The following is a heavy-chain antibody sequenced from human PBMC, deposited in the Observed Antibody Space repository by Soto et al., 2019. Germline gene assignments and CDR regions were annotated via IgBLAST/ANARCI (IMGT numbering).Heavy chain of an antibody. CDR2: VIHSFGAT. CDR3: ASRLAGNVFGYYGMDV. CDR1: GGGFSRLA. D-gene: IGHD3-10*01. J-gene: IGHJ6*02. V-gene: IGHV1-69*13. Sequence: SVKVPCKASGGGFSRLAMILVRLAPGQGLEWMGGVIHSFGATHYAPQFQGRVTITADESTTTAYMEVSRLTSEDTAVYYCASRLAGNVFGYYGMDVWGQGTTVTVSS.